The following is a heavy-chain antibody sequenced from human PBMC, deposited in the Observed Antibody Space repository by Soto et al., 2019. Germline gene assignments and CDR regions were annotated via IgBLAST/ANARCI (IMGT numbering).Heavy chain of an antibody. D-gene: IGHD2-15*01. CDR1: GGTFNTYA. CDR3: AREVQVHTPAFVY. V-gene: IGHV1-69*19. Sequence: QVQLVQSGAEMKKPGSSVKVSCQSSGGTFNTYAMNWVRQAPGQGPEWMGDISPMFGAANYAPKFQGRVTITADESTGTSYMQLSSLTSEDTAVDFCAREVQVHTPAFVYWGQGTLFTVS. CDR2: ISPMFGAA. J-gene: IGHJ4*02.